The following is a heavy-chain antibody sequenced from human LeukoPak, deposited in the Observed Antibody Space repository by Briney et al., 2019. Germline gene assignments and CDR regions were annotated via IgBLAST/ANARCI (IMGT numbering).Heavy chain of an antibody. J-gene: IGHJ4*02. D-gene: IGHD1-1*01. Sequence: SQTLSLTCAISGDSVSSNSVAWNWIRQSPSRGLEWLGRTYYRSKWYNEYAASVKSRITVNPVTSKNQFSLQLNSVTPEDTALYFCARGYNFGFDYWGQGTLVTVSS. V-gene: IGHV6-1*01. CDR2: TYYRSKWYN. CDR1: GDSVSSNSVA. CDR3: ARGYNFGFDY.